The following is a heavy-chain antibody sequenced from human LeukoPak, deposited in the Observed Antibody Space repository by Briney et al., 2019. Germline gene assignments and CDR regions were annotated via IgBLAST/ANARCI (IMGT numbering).Heavy chain of an antibody. V-gene: IGHV3-74*01. CDR2: IKTDGSST. CDR3: ARGTGYAVFDV. Sequence: PGGSLRLSCAASGFTFSSYAMSWVRQAPGKGLVWVSRIKTDGSSTSSADSVKGRFTISRDNAKNTLYLQMNSLRAEDTAVYYCARGTGYAVFDVWGQGTMVTVSS. CDR1: GFTFSSYA. J-gene: IGHJ3*01. D-gene: IGHD5-12*01.